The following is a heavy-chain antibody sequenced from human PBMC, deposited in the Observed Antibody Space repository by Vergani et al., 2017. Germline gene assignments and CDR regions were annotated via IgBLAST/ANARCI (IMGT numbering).Heavy chain of an antibody. CDR2: TYYRSKWYN. CDR3: AREVLVSFGDCSSTSCYYGFDP. Sequence: QVQLQQSGPGLVKPSQTLSLTCAISGDSVSSNSAAWNWIRQSPSRGLEWLGRTYYRSKWYNDYAVSVKSRITINPDTSKNQFSLQLNSVTTEDKAVYYCAREVLVSFGDCSSTSCYYGFDPWGQGTLVTVSS. V-gene: IGHV6-1*01. D-gene: IGHD2-2*01. J-gene: IGHJ5*02. CDR1: GDSVSSNSAA.